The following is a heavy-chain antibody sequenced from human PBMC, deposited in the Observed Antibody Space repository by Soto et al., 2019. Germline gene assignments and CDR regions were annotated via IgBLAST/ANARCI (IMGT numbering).Heavy chain of an antibody. J-gene: IGHJ4*02. V-gene: IGHV3-7*01. CDR2: IKGDGSEK. Sequence: EVQMVESGGGLVQPGGSLRPSCAAPGFTFSSYWMYWVRQAPGKGLEWVANIKGDGSEKNYVDSVKGRFTISRDNAKNSLYLQMNSLRVEDTAVYYCASSLLRGQGTLVTVSS. CDR3: ASSLL. CDR1: GFTFSSYW.